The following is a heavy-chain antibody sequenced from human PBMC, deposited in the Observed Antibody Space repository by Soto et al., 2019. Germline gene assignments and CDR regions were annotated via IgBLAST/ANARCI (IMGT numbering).Heavy chain of an antibody. D-gene: IGHD3-10*01. V-gene: IGHV3-48*01. J-gene: IGHJ4*02. CDR2: ISSSSSTI. CDR3: AKPFGELWRFFDY. CDR1: GFTFSSYS. Sequence: GGSLRLSCAASGFTFSSYSMNWVRQAPGKGLEWVSYISSSSSTIYYADSVKGRFTISRDNSKNTLYLQMNSLRAEDTAVYYCAKPFGELWRFFDYWGQGTLVTVSS.